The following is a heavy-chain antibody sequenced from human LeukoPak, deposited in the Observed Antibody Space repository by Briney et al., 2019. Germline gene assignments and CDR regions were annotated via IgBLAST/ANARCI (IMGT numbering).Heavy chain of an antibody. Sequence: ASVKVSCKASGYTFTGYYMHWVRQAPGQGLEWMGWINPNSGGTNYAQKFQGRVTMTRDTSISTAYMELSSLRSEDTAVYYCATGGDYYYDSSGYYYNLYYFDYWGQGTLVTVSS. CDR2: INPNSGGT. CDR3: ATGGDYYYDSSGYYYNLYYFDY. V-gene: IGHV1-2*02. CDR1: GYTFTGYY. J-gene: IGHJ4*02. D-gene: IGHD3-22*01.